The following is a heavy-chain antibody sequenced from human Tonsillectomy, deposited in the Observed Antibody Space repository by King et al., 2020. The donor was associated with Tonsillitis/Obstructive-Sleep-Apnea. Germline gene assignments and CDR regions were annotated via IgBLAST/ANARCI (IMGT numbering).Heavy chain of an antibody. V-gene: IGHV3-48*02. CDR3: ARDSSYAFDI. J-gene: IGHJ3*02. CDR1: GFTFSSYS. D-gene: IGHD3-16*02. Sequence: VQLVESGGGLVQPGGSLRLSCAASGFTFSSYSMNWVRQAPGKGLEWVSYISTSISSIYYADSVKGRLTISRDTAKNSLYLQINSLRDEDTAVYYCARDSSYAFDIWGQGTMVTVSS. CDR2: ISTSISSI.